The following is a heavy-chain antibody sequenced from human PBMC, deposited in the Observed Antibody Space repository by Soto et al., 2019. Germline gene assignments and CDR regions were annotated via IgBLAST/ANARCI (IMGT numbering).Heavy chain of an antibody. CDR1: GYTFTGYY. D-gene: IGHD3-3*01. J-gene: IGHJ6*02. CDR2: VNPNSGDT. V-gene: IGHV1-2*02. Sequence: GASVKVSCKASGYTFTGYYIHWVRQAPGQGLEWMGWVNPNSGDTNYPQNFQGRVTMPRDTSISTAYMDLNRLISEDTAVYYCSTLGGVVPSHYYNGMDVWGQGTTVTVSS. CDR3: STLGGVVPSHYYNGMDV.